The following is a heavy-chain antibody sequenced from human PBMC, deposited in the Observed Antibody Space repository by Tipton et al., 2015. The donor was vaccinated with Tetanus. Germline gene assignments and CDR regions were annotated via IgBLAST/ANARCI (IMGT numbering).Heavy chain of an antibody. CDR3: TTDPYCGGSCIGVY. CDR2: IKSDGETA. J-gene: IGHJ4*02. CDR1: GFSFVNAW. D-gene: IGHD2-15*01. V-gene: IGHV3-15*01. Sequence: SLRLSCAASGFSFVNAWMSWVRQAPGKGLEWVGRIKSDGETAEYAAPVKGRFIISRDDSRDTLYLQMNSLESEDTAVYFCTTDPYCGGSCIGVYWGQGTLVTVS.